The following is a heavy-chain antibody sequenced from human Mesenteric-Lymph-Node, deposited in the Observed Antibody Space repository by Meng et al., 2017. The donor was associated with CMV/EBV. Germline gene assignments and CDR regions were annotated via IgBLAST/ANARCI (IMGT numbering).Heavy chain of an antibody. V-gene: IGHV4-39*07. CDR3: ARDLSYEFWSGYYPWLSYLDT. Sequence: ESLKISCAASGFTFSSYSMNLVRQPPGKGPEWIGSIYYSGRTYYNPSLKSRATISLDTAKNQFSLTLNSVTAADAAVYYCARDLSYEFWSGYYPWLSYLDTWGQGTLVTVSS. CDR2: IYYSGRT. J-gene: IGHJ4*02. CDR1: GFTFSSYS. D-gene: IGHD3-3*01.